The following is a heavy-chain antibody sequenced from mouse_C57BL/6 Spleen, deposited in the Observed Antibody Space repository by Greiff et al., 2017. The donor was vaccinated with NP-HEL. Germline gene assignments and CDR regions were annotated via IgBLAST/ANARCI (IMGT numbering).Heavy chain of an antibody. D-gene: IGHD2-5*01. CDR1: GYAFSSSW. J-gene: IGHJ3*01. CDR2: IYPGDGDT. CDR3: ARSYYSNYLFAY. Sequence: VQLQQSGPELVKPGASVKISCKASGYAFSSSWMNWVKQRPGKGLEWIGRIYPGDGDTNYNGKFKGKATLTADKSSSTAYMQLSSLTSDDSAVYFCARSYYSNYLFAYWGQGTLVTVSA. V-gene: IGHV1-82*01.